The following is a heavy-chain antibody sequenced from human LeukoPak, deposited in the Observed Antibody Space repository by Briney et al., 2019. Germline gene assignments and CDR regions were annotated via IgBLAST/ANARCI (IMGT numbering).Heavy chain of an antibody. CDR2: ISYDGSTK. V-gene: IGHV3-30*03. CDR3: ARENYDYVWGSYRPFDY. Sequence: PGGSLRLSCAASGFTFSNYGMHWVRQAPGKGLEWVAVISYDGSTKYYADSVKGRFTISRDNSKNTLYLQMNSLRAEDTAVYYCARENYDYVWGSYRPFDYWGQGTLVTVSS. D-gene: IGHD3-16*02. J-gene: IGHJ4*02. CDR1: GFTFSNYG.